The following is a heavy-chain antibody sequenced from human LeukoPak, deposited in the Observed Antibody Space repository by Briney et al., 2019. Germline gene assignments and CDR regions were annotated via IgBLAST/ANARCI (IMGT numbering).Heavy chain of an antibody. CDR2: ISYDGSNK. J-gene: IGHJ6*04. Sequence: PGGSLTLSCAASGFTFSSYAMHWVRQAPGKGLEWVAVISYDGSNKYYADSVKGRFTIFRDNSKNTLYLQMTSLRAQEPPVYYCGRQRPRRDSSGHHNYCAMDAPGTGTPVTVS. CDR3: GRQRPRRDSSGHHNYCAMDA. V-gene: IGHV3-30-3*01. CDR1: GFTFSSYA. D-gene: IGHD3-22*01.